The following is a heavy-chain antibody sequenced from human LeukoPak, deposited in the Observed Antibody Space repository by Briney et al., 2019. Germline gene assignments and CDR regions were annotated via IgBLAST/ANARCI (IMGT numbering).Heavy chain of an antibody. V-gene: IGHV3-74*01. J-gene: IGHJ4*02. D-gene: IGHD5-12*01. CDR1: GFTFSSYW. CDR2: IKDGGTTT. Sequence: PGGSLRLSCAASGFTFSSYWIHWVRQVPRKGLVWVSRIKDGGTTTDYADSVKGRFTISRDDPKNTLYLQMNSLRAEDTAVYYCTTIRPGYWGQGTLVTVSP. CDR3: TTIRPGY.